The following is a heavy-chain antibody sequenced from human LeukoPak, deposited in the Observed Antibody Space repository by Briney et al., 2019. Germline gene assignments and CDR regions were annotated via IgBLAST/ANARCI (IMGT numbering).Heavy chain of an antibody. CDR1: GYTFTSYD. V-gene: IGHV1-8*03. CDR3: ARGTRRPYYYYYMDV. J-gene: IGHJ6*03. Sequence: ASVKVSCKASGYTFTSYDINWVRQATGQGLEWMGWMNPNSGNTGYAQKFQGGVTITRNTSISTAYMELSSLRSEDTAVYYCARGTRRPYYYYYMDVWGKGTTVTVSS. CDR2: MNPNSGNT.